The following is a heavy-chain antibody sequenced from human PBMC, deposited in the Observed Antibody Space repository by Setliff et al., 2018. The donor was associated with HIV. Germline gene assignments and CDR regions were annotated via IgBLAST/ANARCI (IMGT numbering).Heavy chain of an antibody. Sequence: PSETLSLTCTVSGGSMTNYWSWIRQPPGKGLEFIGHIHSSGSTIYNPSLKSRLTITIDTSRNQFSLKLTSVTAADTAVYYCARIDPGKYWSSDYWGPGTLVTVSS. J-gene: IGHJ4*02. D-gene: IGHD2-8*02. CDR2: IHSSGST. V-gene: IGHV4-4*09. CDR1: GGSMTNY. CDR3: ARIDPGKYWSSDY.